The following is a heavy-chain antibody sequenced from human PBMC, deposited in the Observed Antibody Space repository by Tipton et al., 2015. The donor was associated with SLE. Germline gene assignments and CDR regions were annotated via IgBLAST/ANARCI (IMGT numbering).Heavy chain of an antibody. CDR2: ISYDGSNK. J-gene: IGHJ4*02. D-gene: IGHD2-15*01. V-gene: IGHV3-30*18. Sequence: SLRLSCAASGFTFSSYGMHWVRQAPGKGLEWVAVISYDGSNKYYADSVKGRFTISRDNSKNTLYLQLNSLRAEDTAVYYCAKDGGPVVVVAATLDYWGQGTLVTVSS. CDR1: GFTFSSYG. CDR3: AKDGGPVVVVAATLDY.